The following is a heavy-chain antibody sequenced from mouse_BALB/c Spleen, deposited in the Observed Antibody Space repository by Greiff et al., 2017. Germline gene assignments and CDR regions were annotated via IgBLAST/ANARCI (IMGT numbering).Heavy chain of an antibody. Sequence: QVQLQQSGAELAKPGASVKMSCKASGYTFTSYWMHWVNQRPGQGLEWIGYINPSTGYTEYNQKFKDKATLTADKSSSTAYMQLSSLTSEDSAVYYCASFYYDYDGSPYYAMDYWGQGTSVTVSS. D-gene: IGHD2-4*01. V-gene: IGHV1-7*01. J-gene: IGHJ4*01. CDR3: ASFYYDYDGSPYYAMDY. CDR2: INPSTGYT. CDR1: GYTFTSYW.